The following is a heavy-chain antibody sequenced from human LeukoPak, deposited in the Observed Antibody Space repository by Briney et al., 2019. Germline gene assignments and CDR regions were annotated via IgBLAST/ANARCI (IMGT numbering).Heavy chain of an antibody. CDR3: ARGVPYGMDV. Sequence: SQTLSLTCAVSGGSISSGGYSWSWLRQPPGKGLEWIGYIYHSGSTYYNPSLKSRVTISVDRSKNQFSLKLSSVTAADTAVYYCARGVPYGMDVWGQGTTVTVSS. CDR2: IYHSGST. J-gene: IGHJ6*02. V-gene: IGHV4-30-2*01. D-gene: IGHD3-16*01. CDR1: GGSISSGGYS.